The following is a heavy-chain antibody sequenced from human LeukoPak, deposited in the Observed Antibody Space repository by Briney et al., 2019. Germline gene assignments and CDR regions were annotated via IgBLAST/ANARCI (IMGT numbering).Heavy chain of an antibody. CDR1: GFSLTNAW. CDR2: FYGNA. V-gene: IGHV3-72*01. CDR3: FTDGDGYNQGYL. Sequence: GGSLRLSCAASGFSLTNAWMNWVRQAPGKGLECVGRFYGNAQYAAPVQGRFTISRDDSKNTLYLQINSLRTDDTAVYYCFTDGDGYNQGYLWGQGTLVTVSS. D-gene: IGHD5-24*01. J-gene: IGHJ4*02.